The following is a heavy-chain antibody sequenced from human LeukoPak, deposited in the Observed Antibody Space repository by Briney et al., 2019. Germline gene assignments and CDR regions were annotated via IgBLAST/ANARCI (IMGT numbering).Heavy chain of an antibody. CDR2: INPNSGGT. J-gene: IGHJ3*02. V-gene: IGHV1-2*02. D-gene: IGHD6-19*01. Sequence: ASVKVSCKASGYTFTGYYMHWVRQAPGQGLEWMGWINPNSGGTNYAQKFQGRVTMTRDTSISTAYMELSRLRSDDTAVYYCATPSPVAGNAFDIWGQGTMVTVSS. CDR3: ATPSPVAGNAFDI. CDR1: GYTFTGYY.